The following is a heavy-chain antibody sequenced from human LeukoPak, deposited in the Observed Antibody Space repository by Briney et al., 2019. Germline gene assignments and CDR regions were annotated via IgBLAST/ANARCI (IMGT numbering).Heavy chain of an antibody. Sequence: SETLSLTCTVSGGSISTYYWSWIRQPAGKGLEWIGRINTSRSTNYNPSLKSRVTMSVDTSKDQFSLNLSSVTAADTAVYYCARMYSSSSYFDYWGQGTLVTVSS. CDR1: GGSISTYY. D-gene: IGHD6-6*01. J-gene: IGHJ4*02. V-gene: IGHV4-4*07. CDR2: INTSRST. CDR3: ARMYSSSSYFDY.